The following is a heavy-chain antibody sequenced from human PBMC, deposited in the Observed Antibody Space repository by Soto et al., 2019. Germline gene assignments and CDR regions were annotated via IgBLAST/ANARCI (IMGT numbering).Heavy chain of an antibody. CDR2: INGGRS. CDR1: GFTFSRAD. CDR3: ATNAWDL. D-gene: IGHD2-2*01. V-gene: IGHV3-23*01. J-gene: IGHJ5*02. Sequence: PGGSLRLSCAASGFTFSRADMSWVRQAPGKGLEWVSAINGGRSFYGDSVEGRFTVSRDNSKNTLYLQMNSLRVEDTAIYYCATNAWDLWGQGNQVTGS.